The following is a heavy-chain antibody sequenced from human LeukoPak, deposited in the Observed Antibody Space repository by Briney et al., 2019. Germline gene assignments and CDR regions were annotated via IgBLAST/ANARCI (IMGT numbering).Heavy chain of an antibody. CDR1: GFTFSSYW. J-gene: IGHJ4*02. D-gene: IGHD2-2*01. CDR2: IKQDGSEK. CDR3: ARDQRYCSSSSCPWEPFDY. V-gene: IGHV3-7*05. Sequence: GGSLRLSCAASGFTFSSYWISWVRQAPGKGLEWVANIKQDGSEKYYVDSVKGRFTISRDNAKNSLYLQMNSLRAEDTAVYYCARDQRYCSSSSCPWEPFDYWGQGTLVTVSS.